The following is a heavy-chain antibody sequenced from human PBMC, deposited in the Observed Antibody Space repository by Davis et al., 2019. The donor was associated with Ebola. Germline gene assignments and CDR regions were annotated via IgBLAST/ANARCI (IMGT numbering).Heavy chain of an antibody. CDR3: ARESCSGGSCYSTFDY. Sequence: SVKVSCKASGYTFSSYGFTWVRQAPGQGLEWMGRIIPILGIASYAQKFQGRVTMTRDTSTSTVYMELSSLRSEDTAVYYCARESCSGGSCYSTFDYWGQGTLVTVSS. D-gene: IGHD2-15*01. V-gene: IGHV1-69*04. CDR1: GYTFSSYG. J-gene: IGHJ4*02. CDR2: IIPILGIA.